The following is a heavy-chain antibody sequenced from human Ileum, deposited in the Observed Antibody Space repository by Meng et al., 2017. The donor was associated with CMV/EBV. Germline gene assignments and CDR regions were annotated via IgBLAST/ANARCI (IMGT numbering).Heavy chain of an antibody. D-gene: IGHD3-10*01. V-gene: IGHV3-23*01. CDR3: AKNDGAFDP. Sequence: LRFSWAASGFIFSRYIMYGVRQAPGKGLEWVSAISGSGGTTYYADSVKGRFTISRDNSKNTLYLQMNSLRAEDTAIYYCAKNDGAFDPWGQGTLVTVSS. CDR2: ISGSGGTT. J-gene: IGHJ5*02. CDR1: GFIFSRYI.